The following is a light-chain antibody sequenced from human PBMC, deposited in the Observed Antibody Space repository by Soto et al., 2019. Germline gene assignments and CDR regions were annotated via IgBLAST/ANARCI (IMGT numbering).Light chain of an antibody. CDR1: QSVSNNY. Sequence: EIVLTPSPGTLSLSPVERATLSCRASQSVSNNYLAWYRQKPGQAPRLLMYDTSYRATGIPARFSGSGSGTDFTLTISSLEPEDFAVYYCQQRSNWITFGQGTRLEIK. CDR2: DTS. V-gene: IGKV3-11*01. J-gene: IGKJ5*01. CDR3: QQRSNWIT.